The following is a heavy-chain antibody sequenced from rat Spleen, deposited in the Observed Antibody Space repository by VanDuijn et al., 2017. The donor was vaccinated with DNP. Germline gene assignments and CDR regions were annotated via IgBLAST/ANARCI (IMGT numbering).Heavy chain of an antibody. CDR2: ITSSGGST. Sequence: VQLKESGPGLVQPSQTLSLTCTVSGLSLTSNSVSWIRQPPGKGLEWVASITSSGGSTYYPDSVKGRFTISRDNAKNTQYLQMDSLRSEDTATYYCARWGDYFDYWGQGVMVTVSS. J-gene: IGHJ2*01. CDR1: GLSLTSNS. CDR3: ARWGDYFDY. V-gene: IGHV5-31*01.